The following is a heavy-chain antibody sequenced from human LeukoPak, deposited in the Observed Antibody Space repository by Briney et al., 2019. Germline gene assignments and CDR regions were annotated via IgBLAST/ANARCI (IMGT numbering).Heavy chain of an antibody. Sequence: GGSLRLSCAASGFTFSSYSMNWVRQAPGKGLEWVSSISSSSSYIYYADSVKGRFTISRDNAKNSPYLQMNSLRAEDTAVYYCARADWDTAMIDYWGQGTLVTVSS. CDR1: GFTFSSYS. J-gene: IGHJ4*02. CDR2: ISSSSSYI. CDR3: ARADWDTAMIDY. V-gene: IGHV3-21*01. D-gene: IGHD5-18*01.